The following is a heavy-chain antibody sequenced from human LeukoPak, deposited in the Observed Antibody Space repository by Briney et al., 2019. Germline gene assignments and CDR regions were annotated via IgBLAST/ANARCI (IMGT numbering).Heavy chain of an antibody. CDR1: GFTFSSYW. CDR2: LNSDGSST. D-gene: IGHD1-7*01. J-gene: IGHJ4*02. Sequence: GGSLRLSCAASGFTFSSYWMHWVRQAPGKGLVWVSRLNSDGSSTSYADSVKGRFTISRDNAETTLHLQMSNLSAEDTAVHYCARASNRNSINFDYWGQGALVTVSS. V-gene: IGHV3-74*01. CDR3: ARASNRNSINFDY.